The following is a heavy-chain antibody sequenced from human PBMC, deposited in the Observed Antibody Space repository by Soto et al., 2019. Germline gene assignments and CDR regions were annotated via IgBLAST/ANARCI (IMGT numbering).Heavy chain of an antibody. J-gene: IGHJ4*02. CDR1: GFTFGSYD. CDR2: ISYHGTNE. D-gene: IGHD2-21*01. Sequence: GGSLRLSYAASGFTFGSYDMHWVRQTPGKGLEWVAVISYHGTNEYYADSVKGRFTISRDNSKNTLYLQMNSLRADDSAMYYCATRALASIVWHVPYFDYWGQGTLVTVSS. CDR3: ATRALASIVWHVPYFDY. V-gene: IGHV3-30*03.